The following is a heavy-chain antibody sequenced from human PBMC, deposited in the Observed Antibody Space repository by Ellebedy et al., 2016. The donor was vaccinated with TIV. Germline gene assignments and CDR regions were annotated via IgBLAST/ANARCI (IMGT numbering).Heavy chain of an antibody. D-gene: IGHD6-19*01. V-gene: IGHV1-46*01. CDR1: GYTFTGYY. CDR2: INPSGGST. CDR3: AREAEGVAGN. J-gene: IGHJ4*02. Sequence: ASVKVSXXASGYTFTGYYMHWVRQAPGQGLEWMGIINPSGGSTSYAQKFQGRVTITADESTSTAYMELSSLRSEDTAVYYCAREAEGVAGNWGQGTLVTVSS.